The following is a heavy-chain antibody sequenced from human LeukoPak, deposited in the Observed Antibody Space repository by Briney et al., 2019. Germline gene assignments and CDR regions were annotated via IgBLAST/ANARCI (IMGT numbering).Heavy chain of an antibody. D-gene: IGHD1-14*01. V-gene: IGHV1-46*01. CDR3: AREPPGAYYFDF. Sequence: ASVKVSCKASGYTFTSYHMHWVRQAPGQGLAWMGIIFSDGGTKYAQTFQGGVTMTRDTSTATVYMELSSLRSEDTAVYYCAREPPGAYYFDFWGQGNPVTVSS. CDR1: GYTFTSYH. CDR2: IFSDGGT. J-gene: IGHJ4*02.